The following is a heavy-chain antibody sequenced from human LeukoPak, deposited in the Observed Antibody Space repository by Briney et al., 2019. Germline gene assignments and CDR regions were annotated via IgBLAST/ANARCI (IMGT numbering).Heavy chain of an antibody. CDR1: GFTFSTYW. V-gene: IGHV3-74*01. Sequence: GGSLRLSCAASGFTFSTYWMHWVRQAPGKGLVWVSRINIDGTNTRYADSVKGRFTISRDNAKNSLYLQMNSLRAEDTAVYYCARDPYNYDILTGTSYWGQGTLVTVSS. J-gene: IGHJ4*02. CDR3: ARDPYNYDILTGTSY. CDR2: INIDGTNT. D-gene: IGHD3-9*01.